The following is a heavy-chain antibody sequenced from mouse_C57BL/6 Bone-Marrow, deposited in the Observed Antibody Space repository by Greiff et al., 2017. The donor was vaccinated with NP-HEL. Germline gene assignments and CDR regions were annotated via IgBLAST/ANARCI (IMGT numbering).Heavy chain of an antibody. CDR3: ARRYYGNYLDY. Sequence: EVQLQESGGGLVKPGGSLKLSCAASGFTFSDYGMHWVRQAPEKGLEWVAYISSGSSTIYYADTVKGRFTISRDNAKNTLFLQMTSLRSEDTAMYYCARRYYGNYLDYWGQGTTLTVSS. CDR1: GFTFSDYG. V-gene: IGHV5-17*01. J-gene: IGHJ2*01. D-gene: IGHD1-1*02. CDR2: ISSGSSTI.